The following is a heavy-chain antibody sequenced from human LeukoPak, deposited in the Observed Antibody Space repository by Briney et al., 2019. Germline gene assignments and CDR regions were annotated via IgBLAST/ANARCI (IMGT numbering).Heavy chain of an antibody. CDR2: ISSDGSLK. J-gene: IGHJ4*02. D-gene: IGHD2-2*01. Sequence: GGSLRLSCAASAFTLSSYAMHWVSHDPGKGLEWLAVISSDGSLKYYAHSVTGRFTISRINSKNTLYLQMDSLRPEDTAVYYCARDPVPAAARHFDYWGQGTLVTVCS. CDR3: ARDPVPAAARHFDY. V-gene: IGHV3-30-3*01. CDR1: AFTLSSYA.